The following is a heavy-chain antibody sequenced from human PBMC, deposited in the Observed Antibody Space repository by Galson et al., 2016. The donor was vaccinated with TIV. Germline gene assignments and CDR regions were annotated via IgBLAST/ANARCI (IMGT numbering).Heavy chain of an antibody. D-gene: IGHD5-18*01. Sequence: SLRLSCAASGFTFSNYAMNWFRQAPGKGLEWVSSISRSTTYIYYADSVKGRFTVSRDNAKNSLYLQMNSLRGEDTALYYCSKARGYGYGSPRDYYYGMDVWGQGTTVIVSS. CDR1: GFTFSNYA. CDR2: ISRSTTYI. J-gene: IGHJ6*02. V-gene: IGHV3-21*04. CDR3: SKARGYGYGSPRDYYYGMDV.